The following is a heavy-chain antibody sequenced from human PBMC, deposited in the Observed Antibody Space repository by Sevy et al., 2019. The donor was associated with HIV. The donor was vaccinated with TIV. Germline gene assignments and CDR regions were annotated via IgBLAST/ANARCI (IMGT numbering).Heavy chain of an antibody. D-gene: IGHD6-13*01. CDR2: IYWNDDK. J-gene: IGHJ4*02. Sequence: SGPTLVNPTQTLTLTCTFSGFSLSTSGVGVGWIRQPPGKALAWLAPIYWNDDKPYSPSLKSRTTNTKGTSKNQVVLTMTNMDPVDTATYYCAHRREAAALGYWGQGTLVTVSS. CDR3: AHRREAAALGY. V-gene: IGHV2-5*01. CDR1: GFSLSTSGVG.